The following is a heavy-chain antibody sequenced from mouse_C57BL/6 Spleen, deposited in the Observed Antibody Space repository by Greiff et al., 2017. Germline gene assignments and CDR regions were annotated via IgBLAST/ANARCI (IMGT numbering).Heavy chain of an antibody. CDR1: GYTFTSYW. Sequence: QVQLKQPGAELVRPGSSVKLSCKASGYTFTSYWMHWVKQRPIQGLEWIGNIDPSDSETHYNQKFKDKATLTVDKSSSTAYMQLSSLTSEDSAVYYCAREGIITTPFDYWGQGTTLTVSS. CDR2: IDPSDSET. V-gene: IGHV1-52*01. D-gene: IGHD1-1*01. CDR3: AREGIITTPFDY. J-gene: IGHJ2*01.